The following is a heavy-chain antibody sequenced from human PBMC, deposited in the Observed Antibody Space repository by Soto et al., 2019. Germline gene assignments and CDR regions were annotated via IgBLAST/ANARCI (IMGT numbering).Heavy chain of an antibody. CDR1: GFTFSNAW. D-gene: IGHD3-9*01. V-gene: IGHV3-15*01. Sequence: GGSLRLSCAASGFTFSNAWMSWVRQAPGKGLEWVGRIKSKTDGGTTDYAAPVKGRFTISRDDSKNTLYLQMNSLKTEDTAVYYCTTGGFSRYFDWPEYYYGMDVWGQGTTVTVSS. CDR2: IKSKTDGGTT. J-gene: IGHJ6*02. CDR3: TTGGFSRYFDWPEYYYGMDV.